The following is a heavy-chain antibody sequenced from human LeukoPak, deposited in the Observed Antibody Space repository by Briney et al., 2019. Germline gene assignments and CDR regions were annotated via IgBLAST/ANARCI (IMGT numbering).Heavy chain of an antibody. Sequence: GTSLRLSCEASGFSLSTYAMHWVRQAPGKGLEWVAYIYFDRSDKSYIDSVKGRFSISKGNFDNTLYLQMNSLRVEDTAVYYCARDLGCSASSCSGAFDYWGQGTLVSVSS. V-gene: IGHV3-33*01. CDR1: GFSLSTYA. J-gene: IGHJ4*02. CDR2: IYFDRSDK. D-gene: IGHD2-15*01. CDR3: ARDLGCSASSCSGAFDY.